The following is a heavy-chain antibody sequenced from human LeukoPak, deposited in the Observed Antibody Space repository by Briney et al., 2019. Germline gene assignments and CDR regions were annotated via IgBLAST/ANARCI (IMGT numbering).Heavy chain of an antibody. V-gene: IGHV1-2*02. CDR3: AREDNWNYDY. J-gene: IGHJ4*02. Sequence: ASVKVSCKASGYTFNRYYMHWVRQAPGHGLEWMGWPNPNSGVTKYAQKFQGRVTMTRDTSISTAYMELSSLRSDDTAVYYCAREDNWNYDYWGQGTLVTVSS. D-gene: IGHD1-7*01. CDR2: PNPNSGVT. CDR1: GYTFNRYY.